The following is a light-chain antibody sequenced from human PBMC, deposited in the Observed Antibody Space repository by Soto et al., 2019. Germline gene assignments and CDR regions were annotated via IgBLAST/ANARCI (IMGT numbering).Light chain of an antibody. CDR2: EAS. Sequence: EIVMTQSPVTLSVSPGDRATLSCRASQSVSSNLAWYQQTVGQAPMLLIYEASTRATGIPVGFSGSGSGTEFTLTISSLQSEDFADYYCQQYKKWPRTFGQGTKVEIK. CDR1: QSVSSN. CDR3: QQYKKWPRT. J-gene: IGKJ1*01. V-gene: IGKV3-15*01.